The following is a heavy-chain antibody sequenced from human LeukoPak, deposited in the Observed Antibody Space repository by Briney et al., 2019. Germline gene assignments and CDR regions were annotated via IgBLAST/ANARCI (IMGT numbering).Heavy chain of an antibody. Sequence: ASVKVSCKASGYTFTNYGLNWVRQAPGQGLEWMGWISTYNGNTNYAQDLQGRVTMTTDTSTSTAYMELRTLTSDDTAVYYCARMMSIPVAGHRPLFDYWGQGTLVTVSS. D-gene: IGHD6-19*01. CDR2: ISTYNGNT. V-gene: IGHV1-18*01. J-gene: IGHJ4*02. CDR1: GYTFTNYG. CDR3: ARMMSIPVAGHRPLFDY.